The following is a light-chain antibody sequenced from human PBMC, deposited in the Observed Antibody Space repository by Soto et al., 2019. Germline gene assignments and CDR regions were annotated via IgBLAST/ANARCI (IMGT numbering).Light chain of an antibody. CDR1: SSDVGGYNY. V-gene: IGLV2-14*01. CDR3: SSYTSSSPPYV. J-gene: IGLJ1*01. CDR2: DVT. Sequence: SVLTQPPSLSGSPGQSITTSCTGTSSDVGGYNYVSWYQQHPVKAPKLMIYDVTNRPSGVSDRFSGSKSGNTASLTISGLQAEDEADYYCSSYTSSSPPYVFGTGTKVTV.